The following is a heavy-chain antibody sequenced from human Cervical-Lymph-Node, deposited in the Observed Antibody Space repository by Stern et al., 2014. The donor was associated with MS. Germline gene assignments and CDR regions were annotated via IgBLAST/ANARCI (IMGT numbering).Heavy chain of an antibody. Sequence: QVQLQESGPGLMKPSQTLSLTCTVSGGSISSGGYYWTWIPQHPGQGLEWIGSIYYSGSTYYNPSLKSRVTISVDTSKDQFSLKLSSVTAADTAVYYCARAKDSPAHAFDMWGQGTMVTVSS. D-gene: IGHD3-22*01. V-gene: IGHV4-31*03. CDR1: GGSISSGGYY. CDR3: ARAKDSPAHAFDM. J-gene: IGHJ3*02. CDR2: IYYSGST.